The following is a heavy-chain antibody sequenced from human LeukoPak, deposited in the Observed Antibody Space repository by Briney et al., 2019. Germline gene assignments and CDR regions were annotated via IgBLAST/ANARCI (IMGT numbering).Heavy chain of an antibody. Sequence: SETLSLTCTVSGGSISTYYWSWIRQSPGKGLEWIGYINYSGSTIYNPSLQSRVTISVDTSKDQFSLKLSSVTAAETAVYHCAREGRYRYGYNEYHSYMDIWGKGTTVTVSS. V-gene: IGHV4-59*01. CDR3: AREGRYRYGYNEYHSYMDI. D-gene: IGHD5-18*01. CDR2: INYSGST. CDR1: GGSISTYY. J-gene: IGHJ6*03.